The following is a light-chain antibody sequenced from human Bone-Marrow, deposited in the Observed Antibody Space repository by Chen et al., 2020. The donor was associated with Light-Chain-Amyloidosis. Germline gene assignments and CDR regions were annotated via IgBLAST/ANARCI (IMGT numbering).Light chain of an antibody. Sequence: QSALTQPASVSGSPGQSITISCTGTSNDVGISDYVSWYQQHAGEAPKLILYDVSYRPSGISHRFSGSKSGNTASLAISGLQAEDEADYYCFSYTMNTSPLVFGGGTRLTVL. CDR3: FSYTMNTSPLV. V-gene: IGLV2-14*03. CDR2: DVS. CDR1: SNDVGISDY. J-gene: IGLJ3*02.